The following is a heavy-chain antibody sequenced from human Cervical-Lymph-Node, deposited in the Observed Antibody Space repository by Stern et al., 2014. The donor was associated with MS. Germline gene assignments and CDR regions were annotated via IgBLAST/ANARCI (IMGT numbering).Heavy chain of an antibody. Sequence: VQLVESGGAVVQPGKSLRLSCAASGFTFGHSGMHWVRQAPGKGLEWGATISSDGQSKDYADSVKGRFTISRDNSKNTLFLQMKSLRADDTAAYFCANAEYFGDYFGESLYWGQGTLVTVSS. CDR1: GFTFGHSG. J-gene: IGHJ4*02. CDR3: ANAEYFGDYFGESLY. CDR2: ISSDGQSK. D-gene: IGHD4-17*01. V-gene: IGHV3-30*18.